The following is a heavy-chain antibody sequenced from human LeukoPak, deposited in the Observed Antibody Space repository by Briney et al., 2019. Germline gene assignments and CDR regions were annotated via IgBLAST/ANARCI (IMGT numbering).Heavy chain of an antibody. V-gene: IGHV4-59*11. CDR3: ARHSAHASTNDAFDI. Sequence: SETLSLTCTVSGASIRSHYWSWIRQPPGKGLEWIGYMYHSGSTNYNPSLKSRVTISVDTSKNQFSLKLSSVTAADTAVYYCARHSAHASTNDAFDIWGQGTMVTVSS. CDR1: GASIRSHY. J-gene: IGHJ3*02. D-gene: IGHD2-2*01. CDR2: MYHSGST.